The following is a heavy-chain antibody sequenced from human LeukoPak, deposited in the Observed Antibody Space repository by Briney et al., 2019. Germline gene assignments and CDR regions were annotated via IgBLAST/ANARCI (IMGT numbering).Heavy chain of an antibody. CDR1: GFTFSSYS. J-gene: IGHJ1*01. V-gene: IGHV3-48*01. D-gene: IGHD3-3*01. Sequence: GGSLRLSCAASGFTFSSYSMNWVRQAPGKGLEWVSYISSSSSTIYYADSVKGRFTISRDNVKNSLYLQMNSLRAEDTAVYYCASTLTYYDFWSGYTAEYFQHWGQGTLVTVSS. CDR2: ISSSSSTI. CDR3: ASTLTYYDFWSGYTAEYFQH.